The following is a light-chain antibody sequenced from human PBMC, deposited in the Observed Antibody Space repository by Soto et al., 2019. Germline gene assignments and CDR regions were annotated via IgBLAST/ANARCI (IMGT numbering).Light chain of an antibody. CDR2: AAS. CDR1: QGISSY. CDR3: QQYNSYSRT. V-gene: IGKV1-8*01. Sequence: AIRMTQSPSSLSASTGDRVTITCRASQGISSYLAWYQQKPGKAPKLLIYAASTLQSGVPSRFRGSGSGTDFTLTISSLQPDDFETYYCQQYNSYSRTFGQGTKVDIK. J-gene: IGKJ1*01.